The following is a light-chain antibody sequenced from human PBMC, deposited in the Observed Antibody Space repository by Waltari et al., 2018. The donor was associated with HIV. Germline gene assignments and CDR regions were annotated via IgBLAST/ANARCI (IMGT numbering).Light chain of an antibody. CDR1: ALPKQY. CDR2: KDS. V-gene: IGLV3-25*03. J-gene: IGLJ3*02. CDR3: QSADSSGTYWV. Sequence: SYELTQPPSVSVSPGQTARITCSGAALPKQYAYWYQQKPGQAPVLVIYKDSERPSGIPERFSGSSSGTTATLIISGVQAEDEADYYCQSADSSGTYWVFGGGTKLTVL.